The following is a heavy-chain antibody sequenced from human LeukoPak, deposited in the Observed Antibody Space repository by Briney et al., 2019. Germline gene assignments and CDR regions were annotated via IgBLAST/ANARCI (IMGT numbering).Heavy chain of an antibody. V-gene: IGHV4-34*01. CDR1: GGSLSGYY. Sequence: PSETLSLTCAVYGGSLSGYYWSWLRQPPGKGLEWLGEINHSGSTNYNPSPKSRVNRSVDTAKDQFSLKLSSGTGGDTAVYYCARIAHKLHRIYCSSTSCYGPFDYWGQGTLVTVSS. J-gene: IGHJ4*02. CDR2: INHSGST. D-gene: IGHD2-2*01. CDR3: ARIAHKLHRIYCSSTSCYGPFDY.